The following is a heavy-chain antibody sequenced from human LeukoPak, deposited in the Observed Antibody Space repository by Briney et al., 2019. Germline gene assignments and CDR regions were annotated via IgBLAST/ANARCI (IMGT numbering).Heavy chain of an antibody. V-gene: IGHV3-48*03. CDR3: AGAVTVTISYYFDY. D-gene: IGHD4-17*01. J-gene: IGHJ4*02. CDR1: GFTFSSYE. Sequence: PGGSLRLSCAASGFTFSSYEMNWVRQAPGKGLEWVSYISSSGSTIYYADSVKGRFTVSRDNSKNTLYLQMGSLRAEDMAVYYCAGAVTVTISYYFDYWGQGTLVTVSS. CDR2: ISSSGSTI.